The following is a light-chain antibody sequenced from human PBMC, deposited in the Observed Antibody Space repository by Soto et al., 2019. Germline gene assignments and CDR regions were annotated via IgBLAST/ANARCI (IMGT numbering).Light chain of an antibody. J-gene: IGLJ2*01. CDR1: SSNIGAGYD. CDR3: QSYDSSLSGYVV. CDR2: GNS. Sequence: QSVLTQPPSVSGAPGQRVTISCTGSSSNIGAGYDVHWYQQLPGTPPKLLIYGNSNRPSGVPDRISGSKSGTSASLAITGLQAEDEADYYCQSYDSSLSGYVVFGGGTKVTVL. V-gene: IGLV1-40*01.